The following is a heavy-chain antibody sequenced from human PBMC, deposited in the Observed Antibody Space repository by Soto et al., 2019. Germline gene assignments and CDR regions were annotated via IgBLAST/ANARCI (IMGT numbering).Heavy chain of an antibody. J-gene: IGHJ4*02. D-gene: IGHD2-21*02. CDR2: INPSSGAT. CDR3: AKYCGGDCRHFDA. CDR1: GYNFIAYY. V-gene: IGHV1-46*01. Sequence: QVQLVQSGAEVKKPGSSVKLSCKASGYNFIAYYIYWVRQAPGQGPEWMGMINPSSGATNYAQKFQGRVTVTRDTSTSTASLELSSLRSEEAAVYYCAKYCGGDCRHFDAWGQGTLVTVSS.